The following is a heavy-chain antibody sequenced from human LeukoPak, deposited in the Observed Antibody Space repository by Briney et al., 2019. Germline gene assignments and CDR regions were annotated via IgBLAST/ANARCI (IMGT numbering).Heavy chain of an antibody. V-gene: IGHV1-2*02. D-gene: IGHD6-19*01. Sequence: ASVKVSCKASDYTFTSYGMHWVRQAPGQGLEWMGWINPSSGGTNYAQKFQGRVTVTRDTSISTAYMDLSRLRSDDTAVYYCARVLFYSSGNKSNRVDYWGQGTLVTVSS. CDR3: ARVLFYSSGNKSNRVDY. J-gene: IGHJ4*02. CDR2: INPSSGGT. CDR1: DYTFTSYG.